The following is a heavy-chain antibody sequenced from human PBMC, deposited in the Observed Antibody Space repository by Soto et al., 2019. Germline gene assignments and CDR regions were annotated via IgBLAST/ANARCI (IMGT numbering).Heavy chain of an antibody. D-gene: IGHD2-2*01. CDR3: AREVVVVPAAKYYYYYGMDV. Sequence: GASVKVSCKASGYTFTGYYMHWVRQAPGQGLEWMGWINPNSGGTNYAQKFQGWVTMTRDTSISTAYMELSRLRSDDTAVYYCAREVVVVPAAKYYYYYGMDVWGQGTTVTVSS. CDR2: INPNSGGT. CDR1: GYTFTGYY. J-gene: IGHJ6*02. V-gene: IGHV1-2*04.